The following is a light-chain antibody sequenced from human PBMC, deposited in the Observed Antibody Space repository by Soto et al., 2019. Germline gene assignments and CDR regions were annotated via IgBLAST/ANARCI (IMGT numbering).Light chain of an antibody. CDR1: SSNIGAGYD. J-gene: IGLJ3*02. CDR2: GNN. Sequence: QAVVTQPPSVSGAPGQRVTISCTGSSSNIGAGYDVHWYQQLPGTAPKLLIYGNNNRPSGVPDRFSGSKSGTSASLAISGLQAEDEADYHCQSYDSSLSGSLFGGGTKVTVL. CDR3: QSYDSSLSGSL. V-gene: IGLV1-40*01.